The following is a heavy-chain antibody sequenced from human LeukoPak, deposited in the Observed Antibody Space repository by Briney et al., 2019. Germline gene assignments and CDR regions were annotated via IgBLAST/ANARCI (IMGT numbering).Heavy chain of an antibody. CDR2: IYHSGST. CDR1: GGSISSGGYS. CDR3: ASGKWLSRYFDY. V-gene: IGHV4-30-2*01. Sequence: SETLSLTCAVSGGSISSGGYSWSWIRQPPGKGLEWIGYIYHSGSTYYNPSLKGRVTISVDRSKNQFSLKLSSVTAADTAVYYCASGKWLSRYFDYWGQGTLVTVSS. J-gene: IGHJ4*02. D-gene: IGHD3-22*01.